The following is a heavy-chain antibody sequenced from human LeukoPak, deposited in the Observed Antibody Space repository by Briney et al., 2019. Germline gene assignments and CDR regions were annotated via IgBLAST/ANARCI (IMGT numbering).Heavy chain of an antibody. J-gene: IGHJ3*02. CDR2: ISYDGSNK. CDR1: GFTFSSYA. CDR3: ARKSDYDSLGHDAFDI. V-gene: IGHV3-30-3*01. D-gene: IGHD3-22*01. Sequence: PGGSLRLSCAVSGFTFSSYAMHWVRQAPGKGLEWVPVISYDGSNKYYADSVKGRFTISRDNSKNTLYLQMNSLRAEDTAVYYCARKSDYDSLGHDAFDIWGQGTMVTVSS.